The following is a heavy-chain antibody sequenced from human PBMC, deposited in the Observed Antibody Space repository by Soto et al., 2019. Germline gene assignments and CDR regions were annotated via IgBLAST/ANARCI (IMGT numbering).Heavy chain of an antibody. CDR3: AKEMIASTLADFFDY. J-gene: IGHJ4*02. CDR1: GLTFRNYG. V-gene: IGHV3-23*01. D-gene: IGHD2-21*01. Sequence: EVQLLESGGGLIQPGGSLRLSCEASGLTFRNYGMTWVRWAPGKGLGWVSTIGGSGGRTFYADPVKGRFTISRDNSKNTLYLQMNSLRAEDTAVYYCAKEMIASTLADFFDYWGQGTLVTVSS. CDR2: IGGSGGRT.